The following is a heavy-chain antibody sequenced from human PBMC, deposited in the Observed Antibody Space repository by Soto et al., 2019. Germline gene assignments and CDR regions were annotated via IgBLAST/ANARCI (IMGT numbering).Heavy chain of an antibody. CDR2: ISYDGSNK. CDR3: ANSEHYDILTGYYKRLRDFDY. D-gene: IGHD3-9*01. V-gene: IGHV3-30*18. J-gene: IGHJ4*02. Sequence: GGSLRLSCAASGFTFSSYGMHWVRQAPGKGLEWVAVISYDGSNKYYADSVKGRFTISRDNSKNTLYLQMNSLRAEDTAVYYCANSEHYDILTGYYKRLRDFDYWGQGTLVTVSS. CDR1: GFTFSSYG.